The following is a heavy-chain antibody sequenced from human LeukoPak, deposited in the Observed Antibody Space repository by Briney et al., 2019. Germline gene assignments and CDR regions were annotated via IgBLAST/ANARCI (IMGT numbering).Heavy chain of an antibody. CDR3: AKTTGTTWYFDS. CDR2: MRGPGAST. J-gene: IGHJ4*02. D-gene: IGHD1-7*01. CDR1: GFTFSSST. V-gene: IGHV3-23*01. Sequence: TGGSLRLSCAASGFTFSSSTMTWVRQAPGKGLEWVSTMRGPGASTCYPDSVKGRFTISRDNSKNTLYLQMNSLRAEDTAIYYCAKTTGTTWYFDSWGQGTLVTVSS.